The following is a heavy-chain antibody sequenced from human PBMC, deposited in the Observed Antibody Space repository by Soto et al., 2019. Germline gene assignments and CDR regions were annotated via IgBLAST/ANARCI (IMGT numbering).Heavy chain of an antibody. CDR3: ARPVYIAARQSLGMDV. CDR1: GYSFTSYW. V-gene: IGHV5-51*01. CDR2: IYPGDSDT. D-gene: IGHD6-6*01. J-gene: IGHJ6*02. Sequence: PGESLKISCKGSGYSFTSYWIGWVRQMPGKGLEWMGIIYPGDSDTRYSPSFQGQVTISADKSISTAYLQWSSLKASDTAMYYCARPVYIAARQSLGMDVWGRGTTVTVSS.